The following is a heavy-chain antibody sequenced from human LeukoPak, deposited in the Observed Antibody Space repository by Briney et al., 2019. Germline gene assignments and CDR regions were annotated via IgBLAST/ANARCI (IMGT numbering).Heavy chain of an antibody. CDR1: GFTFSSYW. CDR2: INSDRSST. D-gene: IGHD6-13*01. CDR3: ARERIAAAGTGFDY. V-gene: IGHV3-74*01. Sequence: GGSLRLSCAASGFTFSSYWMHWVRQAPGKGLVWVSRINSDRSSTSYADSVKGRFTISRDNAKNTLYLQMNSLRAEDTAVYYCARERIAAAGTGFDYWGQGTLVTVSS. J-gene: IGHJ4*02.